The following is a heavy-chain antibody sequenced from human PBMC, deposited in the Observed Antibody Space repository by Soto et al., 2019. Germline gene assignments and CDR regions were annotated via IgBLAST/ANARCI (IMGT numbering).Heavy chain of an antibody. V-gene: IGHV3-23*01. CDR3: TKETEIAVAGYAKYFHH. Sequence: EVQLLESGGGLVQPGGSLRLSCAASGFTFSSYAMNWVRQAPGKGLEWVSAITGSGANTYYADSVKGRFIISRDNSKNTVYLQMSSLRAEDTAVYYCTKETEIAVAGYAKYFHHWGQGTLLIVSS. J-gene: IGHJ1*01. CDR1: GFTFSSYA. CDR2: ITGSGANT. D-gene: IGHD6-19*01.